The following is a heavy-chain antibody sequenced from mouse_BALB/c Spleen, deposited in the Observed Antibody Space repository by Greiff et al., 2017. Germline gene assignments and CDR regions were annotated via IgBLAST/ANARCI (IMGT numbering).Heavy chain of an antibody. CDR1: GFSLTSYG. CDR2: IWAGGST. J-gene: IGHJ2*01. CDR3: ARERDYYGSSHYFDY. V-gene: IGHV2-9*02. D-gene: IGHD1-1*01. Sequence: VKLMESGPGLVAPSQSLSITCTVSGFSLTSYGVHWVRQPPGKGLEWLGVIWAGGSTNYNSALMSRLSIGKDNSKSQVFLKMNSLQTDDTAMYYCARERDYYGSSHYFDYWGQGTTLTVSS.